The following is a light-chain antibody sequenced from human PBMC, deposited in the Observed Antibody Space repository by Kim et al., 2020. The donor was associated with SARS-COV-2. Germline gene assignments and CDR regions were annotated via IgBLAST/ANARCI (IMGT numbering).Light chain of an antibody. CDR3: GTWDGSLSAWV. CDR2: DDY. V-gene: IGLV1-51*01. CDR1: SSNIGKNY. J-gene: IGLJ2*01. Sequence: QSVLTQPPSMSAAPGQKVTISCSGSSSNIGKNYVSWYQQLPGTAPKLLIYDDYRRPSDIPDRFSGSKSGTSATLGITGLQTGDEADYYCGTWDGSLSAWVFGGGTKLTVL.